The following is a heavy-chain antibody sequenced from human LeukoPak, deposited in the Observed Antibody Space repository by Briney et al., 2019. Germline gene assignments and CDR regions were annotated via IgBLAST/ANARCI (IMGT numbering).Heavy chain of an antibody. CDR2: IKEDGSEK. Sequence: GESLRVSCXASGFIFSSYWMSWVRQAPGKGLKWVANIKEDGSEKKYVDSVKGRFTISRDNAKNSVYLQMNSLRAEDTAVYYCAREHDYGDYVDYWGQGTLVTVSS. V-gene: IGHV3-7*01. D-gene: IGHD4-17*01. CDR3: AREHDYGDYVDY. J-gene: IGHJ4*02. CDR1: GFIFSSYW.